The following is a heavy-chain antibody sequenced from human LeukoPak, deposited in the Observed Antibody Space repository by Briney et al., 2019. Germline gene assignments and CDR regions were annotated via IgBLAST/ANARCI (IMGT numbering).Heavy chain of an antibody. Sequence: GESLKISCKGSGYSFTSYWIGWVRQMPGKGLDWMGIIYPGDSDTRYSPSFQGQVSISADKSITTGYLQWRSLKASDTAMYYCARQRSTAYYDSSGLPYDAFDIWGQGTMVTVSS. CDR3: ARQRSTAYYDSSGLPYDAFDI. CDR1: GYSFTSYW. CDR2: IYPGDSDT. V-gene: IGHV5-51*01. J-gene: IGHJ3*02. D-gene: IGHD3-22*01.